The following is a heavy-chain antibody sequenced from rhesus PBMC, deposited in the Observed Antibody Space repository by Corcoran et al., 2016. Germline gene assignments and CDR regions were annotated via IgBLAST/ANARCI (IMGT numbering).Heavy chain of an antibody. CDR3: AKMGIQGDY. CDR2: ISSDGSST. CDR1: GLTFSSYW. V-gene: IGHV3-119*01. D-gene: IGHD5-42*01. Sequence: EVQLAESGGGLVQPGGSLRRSCAASGLTFSSYWMDWVREAPGTGLGWVSRISSDGSSTSYADSVKGRFTISRENAKNSLYLQMNSLRAEDTAVYYCAKMGIQGDYWGQGVLVTVSS. J-gene: IGHJ4*01.